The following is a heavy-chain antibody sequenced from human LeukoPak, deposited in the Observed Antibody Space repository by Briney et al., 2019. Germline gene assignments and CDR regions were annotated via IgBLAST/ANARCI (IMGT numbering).Heavy chain of an antibody. V-gene: IGHV1-8*01. CDR2: MNPHSGNT. CDR3: ARGINYGMDV. CDR1: GYTFASYD. Sequence: ASVKVSCKASGYTFASYDINWVRQATGQGLEWMGWMNPHSGNTGYGQKFQGRVTMTRNTSISTAYMELSSLRSEDTAVYYCARGINYGMDVWGQGTTVTVSS. J-gene: IGHJ6*02.